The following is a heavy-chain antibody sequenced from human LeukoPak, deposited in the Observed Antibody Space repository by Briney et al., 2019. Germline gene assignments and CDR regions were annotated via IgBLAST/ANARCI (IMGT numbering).Heavy chain of an antibody. CDR1: GVSVSSGSYY. V-gene: IGHV4-61*01. Sequence: SETLSLTCTVSGVSVSSGSYYWRWVRQPPGKGLEWIGYIYYSGSINYNPSLKSRVTISVDTSKNQFSLKLSSVTAADTAVYYCARRVTLTGRNWFDPWGQGTLVTVSS. CDR3: ARRVTLTGRNWFDP. CDR2: IYYSGSI. D-gene: IGHD3-9*01. J-gene: IGHJ5*02.